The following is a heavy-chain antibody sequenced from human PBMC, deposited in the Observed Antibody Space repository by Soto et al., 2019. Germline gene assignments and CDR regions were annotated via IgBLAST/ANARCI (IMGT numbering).Heavy chain of an antibody. CDR2: ISYDGSNK. D-gene: IGHD3-10*01. Sequence: QVQLVESGGGVVQPGRSLRLSCAASGFTFSSYGMHWVRQAPGKGLEWVAVISYDGSNKYYADSVKGRFTISRDNSKNTPELQINRLRAEDTAVYYRAKESRVWFGELPYYYYGMDVWGQGTTVTVSS. J-gene: IGHJ6*02. V-gene: IGHV3-30*18. CDR3: AKESRVWFGELPYYYYGMDV. CDR1: GFTFSSYG.